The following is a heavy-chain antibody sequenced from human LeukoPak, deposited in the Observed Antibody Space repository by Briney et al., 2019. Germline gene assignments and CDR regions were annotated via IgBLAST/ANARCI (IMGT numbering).Heavy chain of an antibody. CDR1: GYTFTGYH. J-gene: IGHJ4*02. V-gene: IGHV1-2*06. Sequence: ASVKVSCKASGYTFTGYHMHWVRQAPGQGLEWMGRINPNSGDTNYAQKFQGRVTMTRDTSISTAYMELSRLRSDDTAVYYCAKRRDTVRGAFDYWGQGTLVTVSS. CDR3: AKRRDTVRGAFDY. D-gene: IGHD3-10*02. CDR2: INPNSGDT.